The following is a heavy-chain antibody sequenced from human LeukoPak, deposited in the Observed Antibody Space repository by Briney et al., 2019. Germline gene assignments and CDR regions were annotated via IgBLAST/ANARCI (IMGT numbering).Heavy chain of an antibody. J-gene: IGHJ3*02. CDR3: AREEVPHGFDI. CDR2: IYYSGST. Sequence: SETLSLTCTVSGGSITNYNWNWIRQPPGKGLEYIGYIYYSGSTNYNPSLKSRVTMSLDTSKNQFSLKLSSVTAADTAVYYCAREEVPHGFDIWGQGTMVTVSS. V-gene: IGHV4-59*01. CDR1: GGSITNYN.